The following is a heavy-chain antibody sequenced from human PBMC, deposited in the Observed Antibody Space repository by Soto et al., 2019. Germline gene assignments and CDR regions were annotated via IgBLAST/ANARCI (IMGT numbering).Heavy chain of an antibody. D-gene: IGHD3-22*01. CDR1: GFTFSSYS. CDR2: ISSSSSYI. J-gene: IGHJ4*02. V-gene: IGHV3-21*01. Sequence: PGGSLRLSCAASGFTFSSYSMNWVRQAPGKGLEWVSSISSSSSYIYYADSVKGRFTISRDNAKNSLYLQMNSLRAEDTAVYYCARVRYYYDSSGPTCDYWGQGTLVTVSS. CDR3: ARVRYYYDSSGPTCDY.